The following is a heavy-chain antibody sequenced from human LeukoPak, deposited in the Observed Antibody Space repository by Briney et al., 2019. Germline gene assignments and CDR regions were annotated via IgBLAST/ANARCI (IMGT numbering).Heavy chain of an antibody. D-gene: IGHD3-22*01. CDR2: ISGSGGST. V-gene: IGHV3-23*01. CDR1: GFTFSSYA. Sequence: PGGSLRLSCAASGFTFSSYAMSWVRQAPGKGLEWVSAISGSGGSTYYADSVKGRFTISRDNSKNTLYPQMNSLRAEDTAVYYCAKTGIVVVIAYFDYWGQGTLVTVSS. J-gene: IGHJ4*02. CDR3: AKTGIVVVIAYFDY.